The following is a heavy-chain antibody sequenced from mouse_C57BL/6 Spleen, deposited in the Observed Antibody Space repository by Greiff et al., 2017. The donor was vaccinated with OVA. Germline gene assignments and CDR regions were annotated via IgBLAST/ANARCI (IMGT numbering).Heavy chain of an antibody. CDR1: GFTFSSYA. Sequence: DVKLVESGGGLVKPGGSLKLSCAASGFTFSSYAMSWVRQTPEKRLEWVATISDGGSYTYYPDNVKGRFTISRDNAKNNLYLQMSHLKSEDTAMYYCARESYTGYFDVWGTGTTVTVSS. V-gene: IGHV5-4*01. CDR3: ARESYTGYFDV. CDR2: ISDGGSYT. J-gene: IGHJ1*03. D-gene: IGHD2-12*01.